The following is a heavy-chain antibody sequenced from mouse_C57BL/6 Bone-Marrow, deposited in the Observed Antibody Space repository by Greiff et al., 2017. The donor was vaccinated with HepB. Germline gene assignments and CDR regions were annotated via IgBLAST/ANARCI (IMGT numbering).Heavy chain of an antibody. CDR2: ISSDSTTV. CDR3: ARLGVSSYFDY. J-gene: IGHJ2*01. Sequence: EVHLVESGGGLVQPGGSRKLSCSPSGFTFSSFGMHWVRQVPEKGLEWVAYISSDSTTVYYAVTVKGRFIISRDNPKNTLFLQMTSLRSEDSAMYYCARLGVSSYFDYWGQGTTLTVSS. CDR1: GFTFSSFG. V-gene: IGHV5-17*02.